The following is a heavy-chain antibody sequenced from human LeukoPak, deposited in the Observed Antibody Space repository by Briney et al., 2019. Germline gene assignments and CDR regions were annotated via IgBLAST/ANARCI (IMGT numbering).Heavy chain of an antibody. CDR2: ISGSGGNT. J-gene: IGHJ4*02. D-gene: IGHD3-22*01. Sequence: GGSLRLSCAASGFTFSSYAMSWVRQSPGKGLEWVSAISGSGGNTYSADSVKGRCTISRDNSLQTLFLHMNSLRAEDTTVYYCARGMSATSGYLELEYWGQGALVTVST. V-gene: IGHV3-23*01. CDR3: ARGMSATSGYLELEY. CDR1: GFTFSSYA.